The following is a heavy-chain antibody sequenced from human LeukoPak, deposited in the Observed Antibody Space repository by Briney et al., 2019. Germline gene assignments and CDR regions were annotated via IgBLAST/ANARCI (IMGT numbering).Heavy chain of an antibody. V-gene: IGHV1-2*02. D-gene: IGHD2-15*01. CDR2: INPNSGGT. CDR3: ASSYCSGGSCFLWGAGVDYYYMDV. CDR1: GHTFTGYY. Sequence: GASVKVSCKASGHTFTGYYMHWVRQAPGQGLEWMGWINPNSGGTNYAQKFQGRVTMTRDTSISTAYMELSRLRSDDTAVYYCASSYCSGGSCFLWGAGVDYYYMDVWGKGTTVTVSS. J-gene: IGHJ6*03.